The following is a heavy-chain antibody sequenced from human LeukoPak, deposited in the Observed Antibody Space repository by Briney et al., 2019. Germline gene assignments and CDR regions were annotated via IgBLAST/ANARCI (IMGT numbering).Heavy chain of an antibody. D-gene: IGHD2-2*01. J-gene: IGHJ6*03. V-gene: IGHV3-21*01. CDR3: AREISIGVVPAVMDV. CDR1: RLTFSSYS. CDR2: ISSSSSYI. Sequence: GGSLRLSCAGSRLTFSSYSMNWVRQAPGKGLEWVSSISSSSSYIYYADSVKGGFTISRDNDKNSLYLQMNSLRAEDTAVYYCAREISIGVVPAVMDVWGKGTTVTVSS.